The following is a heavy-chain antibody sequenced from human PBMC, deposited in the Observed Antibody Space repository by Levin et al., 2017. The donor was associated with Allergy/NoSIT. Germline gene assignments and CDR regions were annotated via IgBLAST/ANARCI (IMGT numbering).Heavy chain of an antibody. D-gene: IGHD1-26*01. CDR3: ATLPIVGAEDAFDI. CDR2: ISYDGSNK. J-gene: IGHJ3*02. V-gene: IGHV3-30*03. CDR1: GFTFSSYG. Sequence: GGSLRLSCAASGFTFSSYGMHWVRQAPGKGLEWVAVISYDGSNKYYADSVKGRFTISRDNSKNTLYLQMNSLRAEDTAVYYCATLPIVGAEDAFDIWGQGTMVTVSS.